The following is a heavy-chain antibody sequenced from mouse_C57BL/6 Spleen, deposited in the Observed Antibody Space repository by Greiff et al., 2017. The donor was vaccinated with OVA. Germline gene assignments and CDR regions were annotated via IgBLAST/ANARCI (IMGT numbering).Heavy chain of an antibody. V-gene: IGHV1-62-2*01. CDR3: ARHENFYGSSYGAMDY. CDR1: GYTFTEYT. CDR2: FYPGGGSI. Sequence: VQLQQSGAELVKPGASVKLSCTASGYTFTEYTIHWVSQRPGQGLEWIGWFYPGGGSIKYKENLKDRATLTADKSSSTVDMELSRLTSEDSAVYVCARHENFYGSSYGAMDYWGQGTSVTVSS. J-gene: IGHJ4*01. D-gene: IGHD1-1*01.